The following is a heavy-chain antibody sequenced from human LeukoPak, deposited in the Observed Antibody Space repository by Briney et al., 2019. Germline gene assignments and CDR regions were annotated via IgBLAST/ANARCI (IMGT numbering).Heavy chain of an antibody. CDR2: ISSSSTI. CDR1: GFTFSSYS. Sequence: GGSLRLSCAASGFTFSSYSMNWVRQAPGKGLEWVSYISSSSTIYYADSVKGRFTISRDNAKNSLYLQMNSLRAEDTAVYYCARRAYMDTAMEIDYWGREPWSPSPQ. D-gene: IGHD5-18*01. CDR3: ARRAYMDTAMEIDY. V-gene: IGHV3-48*01. J-gene: IGHJ4*02.